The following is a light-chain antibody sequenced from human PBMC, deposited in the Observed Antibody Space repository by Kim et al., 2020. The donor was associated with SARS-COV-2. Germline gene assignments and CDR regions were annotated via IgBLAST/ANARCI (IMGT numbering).Light chain of an antibody. CDR3: QSYDSSSWV. CDR2: EDN. J-gene: IGLJ3*02. Sequence: GQPVTSTYTRPSRSVARYHVPCSHQRPGRAPTTVICEDNQGPSGVPDRFSGSIDSSSTSASLPISGLKTEDEADYYCQSYDSSSWVFGGGTQLTVL. V-gene: IGLV6-57*03. CDR1: SRSVARYH.